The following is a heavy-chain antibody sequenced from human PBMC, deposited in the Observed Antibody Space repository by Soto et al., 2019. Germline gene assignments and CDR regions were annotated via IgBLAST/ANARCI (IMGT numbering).Heavy chain of an antibody. V-gene: IGHV4-61*01. CDR1: GDSVTSVSDY. D-gene: IGHD3-10*01. J-gene: IGHJ6*02. Sequence: SETLSLTCTVSGDSVTSVSDYWSWIRQPPGKGLEWIGYIYYSGSADYNPSLGSRVTISIDTSKNQFSLKLTSVTAADTAVYYCARGVGFGYYYYHVDLWGHGTTVTVSS. CDR2: IYYSGSA. CDR3: ARGVGFGYYYYHVDL.